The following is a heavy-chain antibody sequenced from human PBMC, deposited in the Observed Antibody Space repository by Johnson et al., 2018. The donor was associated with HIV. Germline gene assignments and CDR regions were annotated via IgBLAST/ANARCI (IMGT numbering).Heavy chain of an antibody. CDR1: GFKLYEYD. Sequence: VQLVESGGEVVRPGGSLRISCVASGFKLYEYDVSWVRQVPGKGLEWVSGINWSGGGTASADSVKGRFTISRENAKNSLYLQMNSLRAGDTAVYYCARSSWGGSSLGAFDIWGQGTMVTVSS. V-gene: IGHV3-20*04. CDR2: INWSGGGT. D-gene: IGHD1-26*01. J-gene: IGHJ3*02. CDR3: ARSSWGGSSLGAFDI.